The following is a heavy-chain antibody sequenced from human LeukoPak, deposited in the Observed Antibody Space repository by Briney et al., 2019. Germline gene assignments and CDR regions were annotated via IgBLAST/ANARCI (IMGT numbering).Heavy chain of an antibody. V-gene: IGHV1-18*01. CDR1: GYTFTSYG. CDR2: ISAYNGNT. CDR3: ARGGRYYYGSGSYYKHDY. Sequence: ASVKVSCKASGYTFTSYGISWVRQAPGQGLEWMGWISAYNGNTNYAQKLQGRVTMTTDTSTSTAYMELRSLRSDDTAVYYCARGGRYYYGSGSYYKHDYWGQGTLVTVSS. J-gene: IGHJ4*02. D-gene: IGHD3-10*01.